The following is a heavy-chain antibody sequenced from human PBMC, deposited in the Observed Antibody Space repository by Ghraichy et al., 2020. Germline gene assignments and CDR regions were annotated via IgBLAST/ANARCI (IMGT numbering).Heavy chain of an antibody. V-gene: IGHV3-21*01. Sequence: GGSLRLSCAASGFTFSSYSMNWVRQAPGKGLEWVSSISSSSSYIYYADSVKGRFTISRDNAKNSLYLQMNSLRAEDTAVYYCAISYYDFWSGKTPPYYYGMDVWGQGTTVTVSS. CDR3: AISYYDFWSGKTPPYYYGMDV. CDR2: ISSSSSYI. J-gene: IGHJ6*02. D-gene: IGHD3-3*01. CDR1: GFTFSSYS.